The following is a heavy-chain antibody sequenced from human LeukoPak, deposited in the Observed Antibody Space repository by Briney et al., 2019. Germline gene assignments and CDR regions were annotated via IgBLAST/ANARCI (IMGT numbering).Heavy chain of an antibody. CDR1: GFTFSSHG. V-gene: IGHV3-30*18. D-gene: IGHD3-16*02. CDR3: AKLDYVWGSYRYDY. J-gene: IGHJ4*02. CDR2: ISYVGSNK. Sequence: GRSLRLSCVASGFTFSSHGMHWVRQAPGKGLEWVAVISYVGSNKYYADSVKGRFTIPRDNATNTLYLQMNSLRAEDTAVYYCAKLDYVWGSYRYDYWGQGTLVTVSS.